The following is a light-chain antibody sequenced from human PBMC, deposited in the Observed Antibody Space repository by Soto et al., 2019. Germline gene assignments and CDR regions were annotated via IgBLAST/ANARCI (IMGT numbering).Light chain of an antibody. Sequence: QSALTQPRSVSGSPGQSVTISCTETSSDVGGYNYVSWYQHHPGKAPKLMIYDVSKRPSGVPDRFSGSKSGNTASLTISGLQAEDEADYYCCSYAGSYVFGTGTKLTVL. J-gene: IGLJ1*01. V-gene: IGLV2-11*01. CDR1: SSDVGGYNY. CDR3: CSYAGSYV. CDR2: DVS.